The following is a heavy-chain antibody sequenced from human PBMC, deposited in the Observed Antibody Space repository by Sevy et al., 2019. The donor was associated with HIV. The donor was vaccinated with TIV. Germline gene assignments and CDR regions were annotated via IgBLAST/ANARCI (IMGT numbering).Heavy chain of an antibody. Sequence: GGSLRLSCAASGFTFSSYAMRWVRQAPGKGLEWVSAISGGSGGTTYYADSVKGRFTISRDNSKNTLYLQMNTLRAEDTAVYYCAEPRESSSYYMDVWGKGTTVTVSS. CDR2: ISGGSGGTT. V-gene: IGHV3-23*01. CDR1: GFTFSSYA. J-gene: IGHJ6*03. D-gene: IGHD1-26*01. CDR3: AEPRESSSYYMDV.